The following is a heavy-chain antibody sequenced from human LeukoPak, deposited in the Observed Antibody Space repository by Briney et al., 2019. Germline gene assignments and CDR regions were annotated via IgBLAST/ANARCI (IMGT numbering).Heavy chain of an antibody. D-gene: IGHD2-15*01. V-gene: IGHV3-73*01. CDR3: AKSLRDIVVVVAANGGAFDI. CDR2: IRSKANSYAT. CDR1: GFTFSGSA. Sequence: GGSLRLSCAASGFTFSGSAMHWVRQASGKGLEWVGRIRSKANSYATAYAASVKGRFTISRDDSKNTLYLQMNSLRAEDTAVYYCAKSLRDIVVVVAANGGAFDIWGQGTMVTVSS. J-gene: IGHJ3*02.